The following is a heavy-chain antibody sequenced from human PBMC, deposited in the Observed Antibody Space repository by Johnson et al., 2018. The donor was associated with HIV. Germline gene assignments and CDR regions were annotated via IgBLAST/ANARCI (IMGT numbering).Heavy chain of an antibody. Sequence: EVQLVESGGGVVRPGGSLRLSCTTSEFIFDDYGMSWVRQAPGKGLEWVSGINWNGDTTAYADSVRGRFTISRDNAKYTVDLQMKSLRVEDTAVYYCAKVDCGGDTCAGYDPFDLWGQGTLVTVSS. CDR1: EFIFDDYG. CDR2: INWNGDTT. J-gene: IGHJ3*01. V-gene: IGHV3-20*04. CDR3: AKVDCGGDTCAGYDPFDL. D-gene: IGHD2-21*01.